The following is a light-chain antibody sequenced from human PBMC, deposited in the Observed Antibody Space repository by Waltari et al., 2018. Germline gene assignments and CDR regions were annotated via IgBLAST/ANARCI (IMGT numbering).Light chain of an antibody. Sequence: EKVLTQSPATLSVSPGETATLSCRASQSVSDNVAWYQQTPGHPPRLLIYGATSRAPGVPGRFRGTGSGTQFTLTISRLQSEDFAVYFCEQYSDPPPWTFGQGTKVELK. V-gene: IGKV3-15*01. CDR1: QSVSDN. J-gene: IGKJ1*01. CDR3: EQYSDPPPWT. CDR2: GAT.